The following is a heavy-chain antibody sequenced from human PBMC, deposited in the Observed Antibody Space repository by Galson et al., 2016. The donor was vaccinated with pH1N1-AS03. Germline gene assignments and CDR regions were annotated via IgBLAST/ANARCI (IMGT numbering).Heavy chain of an antibody. CDR3: ARGNGRNFDC. Sequence: SLRLSCAASEFTFSSKWMHGVRQAPGKGPVWVSRINADGSITSYADSVKGRFTISRDNAKNTLYLQMNSLRAEDTAVYYCARGNGRNFDCWGQGTLVTVSS. CDR2: INADGSIT. V-gene: IGHV3-74*01. J-gene: IGHJ4*02. D-gene: IGHD2-8*01. CDR1: EFTFSSKW.